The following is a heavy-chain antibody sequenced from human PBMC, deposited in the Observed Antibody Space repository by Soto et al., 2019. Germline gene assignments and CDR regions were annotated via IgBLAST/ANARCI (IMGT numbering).Heavy chain of an antibody. CDR2: ISSSSSNT. D-gene: IGHD3-22*01. J-gene: IGHJ5*02. CDR3: ARVSYYHDSSGYGPFGP. CDR1: GFTFSDYY. V-gene: IGHV3-11*06. Sequence: PGGSLRLSCAASGFTFSDYYMTWIRQAPGKGLEWVSYISSSSSNTNYADSVKGRFTISRDNAKNSLYLQMNSLRAEDTAVYYCARVSYYHDSSGYGPFGPWGQGTQVTVYS.